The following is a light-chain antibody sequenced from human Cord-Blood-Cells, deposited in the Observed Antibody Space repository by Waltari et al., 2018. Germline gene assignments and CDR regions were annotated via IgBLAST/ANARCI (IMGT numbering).Light chain of an antibody. V-gene: IGKV3-20*01. Sequence: EIVLTQSPGTLSLSPGERATLSCRASQSVSSSYLAWYQQKPGQAPSLLICGASSRATGIPDRFSGSGAGTDFTLTISRLEPEDFAVYYCQQYGSSPGTFGQGTKVEIK. CDR2: GAS. CDR1: QSVSSSY. J-gene: IGKJ1*01. CDR3: QQYGSSPGT.